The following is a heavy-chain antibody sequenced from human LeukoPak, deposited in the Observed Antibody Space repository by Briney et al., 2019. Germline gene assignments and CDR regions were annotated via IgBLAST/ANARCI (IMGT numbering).Heavy chain of an antibody. Sequence: PSETLSLTCTVSGGSISSSSYYWGWIRQPPGKGLEWIGSIYYSGSTYYNPSLKSRVTISVDTSKNQFSLKLSSVTAADTAVYYCARAADYYDSSGYYLYFDYWGQGTLVTVSS. V-gene: IGHV4-39*07. D-gene: IGHD3-22*01. CDR1: GGSISSSSYY. CDR3: ARAADYYDSSGYYLYFDY. J-gene: IGHJ4*02. CDR2: IYYSGST.